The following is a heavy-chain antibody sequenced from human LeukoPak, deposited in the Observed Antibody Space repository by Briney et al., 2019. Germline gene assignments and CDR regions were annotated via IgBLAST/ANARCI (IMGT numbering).Heavy chain of an antibody. J-gene: IGHJ3*02. Sequence: SETLSLTCTVSGGSISSYYWSWIRQPPGKGLEWIGYIYYSGSTNYNPSLKSRVTISVDTSKNQFSLKLSSVTAADTAVYYCARVWTGGHYGDQTFDAFDIWGQGTMVTVSS. CDR3: ARVWTGGHYGDQTFDAFDI. CDR1: GGSISSYY. D-gene: IGHD4-17*01. CDR2: IYYSGST. V-gene: IGHV4-59*01.